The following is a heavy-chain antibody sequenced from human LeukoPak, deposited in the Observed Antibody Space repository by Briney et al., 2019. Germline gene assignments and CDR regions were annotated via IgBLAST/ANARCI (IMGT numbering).Heavy chain of an antibody. CDR3: ARDTITRGLDY. CDR1: GGSIGSSSYY. J-gene: IGHJ4*02. V-gene: IGHV4-39*07. Sequence: PSETLTLTCTVSGGSIGSSSYYWGWLRQPPGKGLEWIGSIYYSGSTYYNPSLKSRVTISVDTSKNQFSLKLTSVTAADTAVYFCARDTITRGLDYWGQGTLVTVSS. D-gene: IGHD3-10*01. CDR2: IYYSGST.